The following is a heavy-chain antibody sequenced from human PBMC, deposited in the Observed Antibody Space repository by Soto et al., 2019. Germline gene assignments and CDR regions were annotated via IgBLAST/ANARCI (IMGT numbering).Heavy chain of an antibody. Sequence: QVQLVQSGAEVKKPGSSVKVSCKASGGTFSSYAISWVRQAPGQGLEWMGGIIPVFDTANYAQKFQGRVTITADRSTSTAYMDLSSLRSDDTAVYYCARGLGELAYYYGMDVWGQGTTVTVSS. CDR2: IIPVFDTA. D-gene: IGHD3-10*01. J-gene: IGHJ6*02. CDR1: GGTFSSYA. V-gene: IGHV1-69*06. CDR3: ARGLGELAYYYGMDV.